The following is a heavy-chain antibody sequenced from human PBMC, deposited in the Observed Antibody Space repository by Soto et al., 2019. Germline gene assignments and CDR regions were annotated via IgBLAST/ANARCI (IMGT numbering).Heavy chain of an antibody. J-gene: IGHJ4*02. CDR2: INAANGDT. Sequence: QVQLVQSGADLREPGASVKVSCKASGYTFTSYPVHWVHQAPGQRLQWMGWINAANGDTGYSQKFQGRVTFTRDTSASTLYMELSSLTSEDTAVYYCARKDYYGAGIYYFDHWGQGTLVTVSS. D-gene: IGHD3-10*01. CDR3: ARKDYYGAGIYYFDH. V-gene: IGHV1-3*01. CDR1: GYTFTSYP.